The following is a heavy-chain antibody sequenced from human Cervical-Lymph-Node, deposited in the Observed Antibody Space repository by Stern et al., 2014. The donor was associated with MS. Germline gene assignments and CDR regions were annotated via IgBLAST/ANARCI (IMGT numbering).Heavy chain of an antibody. CDR3: ARGLYGDSGAPAAD. J-gene: IGHJ4*02. CDR2: ILPIFGTA. Sequence: QVQLVQSGAEVKKPGSSVKVSCKASGGTFSSYAISWVRQAPGPGLEWMGRILPIFGTANYGQKFQGRVTITADESTSTAYMELSSLRSEDTAVYYCARGLYGDSGAPAADWGQGTLVTVSS. D-gene: IGHD4-17*01. CDR1: GGTFSSYA. V-gene: IGHV1-69*01.